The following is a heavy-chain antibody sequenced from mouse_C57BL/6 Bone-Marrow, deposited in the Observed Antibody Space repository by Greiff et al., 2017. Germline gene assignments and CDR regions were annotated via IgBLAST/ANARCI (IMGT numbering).Heavy chain of an antibody. Sequence: EVQLQQSGAELVKPGASVKLSCTASGFNIKDYYMHWVKQRTEQGLEWIGRIDPEDGDTKSAPKFQGKATITADTSSHTAYLQHSSLTSEDTAVYDCSRTLLIFAYWGQGTLVTVSA. CDR2: IDPEDGDT. CDR1: GFNIKDYY. J-gene: IGHJ3*01. D-gene: IGHD1-2*01. V-gene: IGHV14-2*01. CDR3: SRTLLIFAY.